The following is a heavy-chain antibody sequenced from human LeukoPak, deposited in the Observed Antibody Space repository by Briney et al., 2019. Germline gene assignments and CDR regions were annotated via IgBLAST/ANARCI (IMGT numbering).Heavy chain of an antibody. J-gene: IGHJ4*02. CDR3: AREVLIYPQQLPPQHKLDY. CDR1: GGSISSSSYY. Sequence: KPSETLSLTCTVSGGSISSSSYYWGWIRQPPGKGLEWIGSIYYSGSTYYNPSLKSRVTISVDTSKNQFSLKLSSVTAADTAVYYCAREVLIYPQQLPPQHKLDYWGQGTLVTVSP. D-gene: IGHD6-13*01. CDR2: IYYSGST. V-gene: IGHV4-39*07.